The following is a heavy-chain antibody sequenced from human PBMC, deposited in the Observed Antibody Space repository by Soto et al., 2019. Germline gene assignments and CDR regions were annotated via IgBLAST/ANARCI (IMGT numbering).Heavy chain of an antibody. CDR2: IYHGGTT. D-gene: IGHD6-19*01. CDR3: ARVHVMVVAGSTFDY. CDR1: GYSISSGSY. Sequence: SETLSLTCTVSGYSISSGSYGAWIRQPPGKGPEWIASIYHGGTTFYNPSLKSRITISVDTSNNQFSLKLTSVTAADTAVYYYARVHVMVVAGSTFDYWGHGTLVTVSS. J-gene: IGHJ4*01. V-gene: IGHV4-38-2*02.